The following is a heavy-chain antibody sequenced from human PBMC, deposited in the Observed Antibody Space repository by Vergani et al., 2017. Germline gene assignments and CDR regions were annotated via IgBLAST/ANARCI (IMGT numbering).Heavy chain of an antibody. V-gene: IGHV1-69*01. CDR2: IIPIFVTA. CDR3: ARGALVDSSGYYSGSFDY. D-gene: IGHD3-22*01. CDR1: GGTFSSYA. Sequence: QVQLVQSGAEVKKPGSSVKVSCKASGGTFSSYAISWVRQAPGQGLEWMGGIIPIFVTANYAQKFQGRVTITADESTSTAYMGLSSLRSEDTAVYYCARGALVDSSGYYSGSFDYWGQGTLVTVSS. J-gene: IGHJ4*02.